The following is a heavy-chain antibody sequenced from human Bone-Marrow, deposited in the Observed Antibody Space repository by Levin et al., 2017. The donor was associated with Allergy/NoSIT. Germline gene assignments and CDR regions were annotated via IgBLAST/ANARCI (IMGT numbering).Heavy chain of an antibody. V-gene: IGHV5-10-1*01. Sequence: KVSCKGSGYSFTSYWISWVRQMPGKGLEWMGRIDPSDSYTNYSPSFQGHVTISADKSISTAYLQWSSLKASDTAMYYCARPHVNSSLSLPYYFDYWGQGTLVTVSS. CDR3: ARPHVNSSLSLPYYFDY. D-gene: IGHD6-13*01. CDR1: GYSFTSYW. CDR2: IDPSDSYT. J-gene: IGHJ4*02.